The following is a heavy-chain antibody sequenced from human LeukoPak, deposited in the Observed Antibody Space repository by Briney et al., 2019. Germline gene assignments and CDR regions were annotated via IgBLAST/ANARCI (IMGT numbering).Heavy chain of an antibody. Sequence: GGSLRLSCAASGFTFSSYGMHWVRQAPGKGLEWVAVVSSAGSTKYYAGSVKGRFTISRDNSKKTLDLQMNNLRAEDTAVYYCTKEGATGSPYSFDYWGQGTLVTVSS. CDR3: TKEGATGSPYSFDY. D-gene: IGHD1-1*01. CDR2: VSSAGSTK. CDR1: GFTFSSYG. V-gene: IGHV3-30*18. J-gene: IGHJ4*02.